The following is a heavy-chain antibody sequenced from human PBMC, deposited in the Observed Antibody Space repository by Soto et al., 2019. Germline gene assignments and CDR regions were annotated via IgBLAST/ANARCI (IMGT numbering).Heavy chain of an antibody. Sequence: SSETLSLTCTVSGGSISSGDYYWSWIRQPPGKGLEWIGYIYYSGSTYYNPSLKSRVTISVDTSKNQFSLKLSSVTAADTAVYYCARDLGGTEGSHFDYWGQGTLVTVSS. D-gene: IGHD1-7*01. J-gene: IGHJ4*02. CDR2: IYYSGST. CDR1: GGSISSGDYY. V-gene: IGHV4-30-4*01. CDR3: ARDLGGTEGSHFDY.